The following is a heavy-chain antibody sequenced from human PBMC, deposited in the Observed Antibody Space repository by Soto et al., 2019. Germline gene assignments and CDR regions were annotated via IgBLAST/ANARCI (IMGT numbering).Heavy chain of an antibody. V-gene: IGHV3-30*18. CDR1: GFTFSSYG. CDR2: ISYDGSNK. D-gene: IGHD5-12*01. Sequence: LRLSCAASGFTFSSYGMHWVRQAPGKGLEWVAVISYDGSNKYYADSVKGRFTISRDNSKNTLYLQMNSLRAEDTAVYYCAKDRYSGYDPYYYYYGMDVWGQGTTVTVSS. J-gene: IGHJ6*02. CDR3: AKDRYSGYDPYYYYYGMDV.